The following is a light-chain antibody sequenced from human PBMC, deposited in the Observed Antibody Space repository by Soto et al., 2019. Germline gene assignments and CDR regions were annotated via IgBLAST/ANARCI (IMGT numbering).Light chain of an antibody. V-gene: IGKV3-11*01. CDR3: QQSSNWPST. Sequence: EIVLTQSPATLYLSPGNRATLSCRASQSVSGYLAWYQQKPGQAPRLLIYDASNRATGIPARFSGSGSGTDFTLTVTRLEPEDFAVYYCQQSSNWPSTFGGGNKVEI. J-gene: IGKJ4*02. CDR1: QSVSGY. CDR2: DAS.